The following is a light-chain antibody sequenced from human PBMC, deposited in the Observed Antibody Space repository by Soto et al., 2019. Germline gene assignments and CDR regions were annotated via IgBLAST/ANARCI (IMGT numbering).Light chain of an antibody. Sequence: DIQLTQSPSFLSASVGDRVTITCRASQGISSYLAWYQQTPGKAPKLLIYASSTLQSGVPSRFSGSGSGTEFTLIISSLQPEDFATYYCQQLNTFPVTFGQGTRLDI. CDR2: ASS. CDR1: QGISSY. CDR3: QQLNTFPVT. J-gene: IGKJ5*01. V-gene: IGKV1-9*01.